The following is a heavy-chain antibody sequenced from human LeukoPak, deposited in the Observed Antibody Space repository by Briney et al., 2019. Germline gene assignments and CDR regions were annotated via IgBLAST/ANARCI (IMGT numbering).Heavy chain of an antibody. V-gene: IGHV3-53*01. CDR1: GFNVSNNY. CDR3: ARATLDN. CDR2: IYSGGST. J-gene: IGHJ4*02. Sequence: PGGSLRLSCAASGFNVSNNYISWVRQAPGKGLEWVSVIYSGGSTKYADSVKARFTISRDISKNTVYLQMNSLRVDDTAVYYRARATLDNWGQGTLVTVSS.